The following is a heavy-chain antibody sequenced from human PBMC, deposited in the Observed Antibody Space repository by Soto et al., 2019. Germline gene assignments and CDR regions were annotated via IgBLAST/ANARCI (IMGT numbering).Heavy chain of an antibody. CDR1: GLSSRSHA. CDR3: AKGQGVATIKSNFDY. V-gene: IGHV3-23*01. D-gene: IGHD5-12*01. CDR2: ISGGGYTA. J-gene: IGHJ4*02. Sequence: EVQLLESGGGLVRPGGSLTISCVVSGLSSRSHAMYWVRQAPGRGLEWVAGISGGGYTAYYPDSVRGRFIISRDNSNNTVYPQIDNLRVDDTAVYYCAKGQGVATIKSNFDYWGQGTLVTVAS.